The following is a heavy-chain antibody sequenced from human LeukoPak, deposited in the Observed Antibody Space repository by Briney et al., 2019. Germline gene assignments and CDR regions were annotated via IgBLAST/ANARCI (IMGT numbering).Heavy chain of an antibody. D-gene: IGHD3-9*01. CDR1: GFTFSSPA. CDR2: ISGSGGST. J-gene: IGHJ4*02. Sequence: GGSLRLSCAASGFTFSSPAMSWVRQAPGKGLEWVSSISGSGGSTYYADSVKGRFTISRDNSKNTLYLQMNSLRAEDTAVYYCAKDSGVLRHFDWLSYFDYWGQGTLVTVSS. CDR3: AKDSGVLRHFDWLSYFDY. V-gene: IGHV3-23*01.